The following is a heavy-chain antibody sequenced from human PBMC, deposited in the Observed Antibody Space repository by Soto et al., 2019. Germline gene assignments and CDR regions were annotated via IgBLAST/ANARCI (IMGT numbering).Heavy chain of an antibody. Sequence: SETLSLTCTVSGGSISSYYWSWIRQPPGKGLEWIGYIYYSGSTNYNPSLKSRVTISVDTSKNQFSLKLSSVTAADTVVYYCARDRKRGYGSGSSPGYGMDVWGQGTTVTVSS. V-gene: IGHV4-59*01. D-gene: IGHD3-10*01. J-gene: IGHJ6*02. CDR1: GGSISSYY. CDR2: IYYSGST. CDR3: ARDRKRGYGSGSSPGYGMDV.